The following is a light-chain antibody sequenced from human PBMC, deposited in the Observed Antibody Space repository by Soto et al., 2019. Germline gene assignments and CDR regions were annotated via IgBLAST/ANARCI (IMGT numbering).Light chain of an antibody. CDR3: QQLNSYPLS. V-gene: IGKV1-9*01. CDR2: AAS. Sequence: DIPLTQSPSFLSASIGDRVTITCRASQGISSYLAWYQQKPGKAPKLLIYAASTLQSGVPSRFSGSGSGTAFTLTISSLQPEDFATYYCQQLNSYPLSFDGGTKVEIK. J-gene: IGKJ4*01. CDR1: QGISSY.